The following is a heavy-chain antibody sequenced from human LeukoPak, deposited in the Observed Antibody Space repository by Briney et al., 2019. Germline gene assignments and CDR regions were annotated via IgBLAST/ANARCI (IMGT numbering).Heavy chain of an antibody. CDR2: ISWDGGST. CDR3: AKDSNRLRKPKYYFDY. V-gene: IGHV3-43D*03. CDR1: GFTFDDYA. D-gene: IGHD2-2*01. Sequence: GGSLRLSCAASGFTFDDYAMHWVRQAPGKCLEWVSLISWDGGSTYYADSVKGRFTISRDNSKNSLYLQMNSLRAEDTALYYCAKDSNRLRKPKYYFDYWGQGTLVTVSS. J-gene: IGHJ4*02.